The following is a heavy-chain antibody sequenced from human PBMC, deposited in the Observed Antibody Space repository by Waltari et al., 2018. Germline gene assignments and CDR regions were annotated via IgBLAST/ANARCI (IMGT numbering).Heavy chain of an antibody. V-gene: IGHV4-39*01. CDR3: ASSKSLRLAAAGTFDY. D-gene: IGHD6-13*01. J-gene: IGHJ4*02. CDR2: IYYSGST. CDR1: GGSISSSSYY. Sequence: QLQLQESGPGLVKPSETLSLTCTVSGGSISSSSYYWGWIRQPPGKGLEWIGSIYYSGSTYYNPSLKSRVTISVDTSKNQFSLKLSSVTAADTAVYYCASSKSLRLAAAGTFDYWGQGTLVTVSS.